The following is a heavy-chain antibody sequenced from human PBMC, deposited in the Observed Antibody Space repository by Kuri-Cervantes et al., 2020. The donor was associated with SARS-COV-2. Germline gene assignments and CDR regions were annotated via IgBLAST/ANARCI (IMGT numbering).Heavy chain of an antibody. J-gene: IGHJ4*02. Sequence: GSLRLSCAVSGYSISSGYYWGWIRQPPGKGLEWIGSIYHSGSTYYNPSLKSRVTISVDTSKNQFSLKLSSVTAADTAVYYCARENTPSIFDYWGQGILVTVSS. V-gene: IGHV4-38-2*02. CDR2: IYHSGST. CDR1: GYSISSGYY. CDR3: ARENTPSIFDY.